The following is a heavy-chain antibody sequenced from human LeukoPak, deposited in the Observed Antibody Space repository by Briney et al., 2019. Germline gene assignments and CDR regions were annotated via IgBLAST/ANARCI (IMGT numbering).Heavy chain of an antibody. D-gene: IGHD4-23*01. Sequence: GSLRLSCAASGFTFSSYAMTWGRQASGKGLEWVSAISRSGGSTYYSDSVKGRLTISSDSSKNTLYLQMNSLRAEDTAVYYCAKGIQWELPIDYWGQGTLVTVSS. CDR2: ISRSGGST. V-gene: IGHV3-23*01. CDR3: AKGIQWELPIDY. CDR1: GFTFSSYA. J-gene: IGHJ4*02.